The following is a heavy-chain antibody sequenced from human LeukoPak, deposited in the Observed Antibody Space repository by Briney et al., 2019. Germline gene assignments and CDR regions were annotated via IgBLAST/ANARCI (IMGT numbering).Heavy chain of an antibody. CDR1: GGSISSYY. CDR2: IYTSGST. J-gene: IGHJ4*02. V-gene: IGHV4-4*07. D-gene: IGHD3-22*01. CDR3: ARDAGVLYYYDRSGYYTDPAFDY. Sequence: SETLSLTCTVSGGSISSYYWSWIRQPAGKGLEWIGRIYTSGSTNYNPSLKSRVTMSVDTSKNQFSLKLSSVTAADTAMYYCARDAGVLYYYDRSGYYTDPAFDYWGQGTLVTVSS.